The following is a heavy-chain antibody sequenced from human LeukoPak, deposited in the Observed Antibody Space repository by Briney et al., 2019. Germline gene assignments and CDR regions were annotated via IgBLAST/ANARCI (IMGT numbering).Heavy chain of an antibody. Sequence: ASVKVSCKASGYTFISSDINWVRQATGQGLEWMGWMNPNSGNTGYAQKFQGRVTMTRNTSISTAYMELRSLISEDTAVYYCARGRSGQLGYFQKWGQGTLVTVSS. D-gene: IGHD1-14*01. CDR3: ARGRSGQLGYFQK. CDR1: GYTFISSD. V-gene: IGHV1-8*01. J-gene: IGHJ1*01. CDR2: MNPNSGNT.